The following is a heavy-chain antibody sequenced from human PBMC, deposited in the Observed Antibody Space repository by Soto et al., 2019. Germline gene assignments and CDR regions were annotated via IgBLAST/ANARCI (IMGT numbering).Heavy chain of an antibody. V-gene: IGHV1-3*01. D-gene: IGHD4-17*01. J-gene: IGHJ4*02. CDR2: FDVGNGDT. Sequence: ASVKVSCKASGYIFTNYGIHWVRQAPGQRLEWMGWFDVGNGDTKYSQSFQDRVTITRDTSASTAYMELSSLRSEDTAVYYCARSDGPLGDYWGQGT. CDR3: ARSDGPLGDY. CDR1: GYIFTNYG.